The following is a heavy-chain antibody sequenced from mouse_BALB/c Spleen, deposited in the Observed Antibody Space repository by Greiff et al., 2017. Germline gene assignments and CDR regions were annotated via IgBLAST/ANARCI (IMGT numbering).Heavy chain of an antibody. CDR3: ARRLDAMDY. CDR1: GYTFTSYW. Sequence: VQLVESGAELAKPGASVKMSCKASGYTFTSYWMHWVKQRPGQGLEWIGYINPSTGYTEYNQKFKDKATLTADKSSSTAYMQLSSLTSEDSAVYYCARRLDAMDYWGQGTSVTVSS. CDR2: INPSTGYT. J-gene: IGHJ4*01. D-gene: IGHD2-13*01. V-gene: IGHV1-7*01.